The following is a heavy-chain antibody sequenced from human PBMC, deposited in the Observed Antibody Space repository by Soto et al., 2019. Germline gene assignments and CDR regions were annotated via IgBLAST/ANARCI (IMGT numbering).Heavy chain of an antibody. V-gene: IGHV5-51*01. Sequence: GESLKISCKGSGYRFTNYWITWVRQVPGKGLEWMGIISPGDSDTTYSPSFQDQITISADTSINTAYLQWGSLQASDTALYYCARVDYAEWSIQPYRFDYWGQGTLVTVSS. CDR1: GYRFTNYW. CDR3: ARVDYAEWSIQPYRFDY. D-gene: IGHD3-16*01. CDR2: ISPGDSDT. J-gene: IGHJ4*02.